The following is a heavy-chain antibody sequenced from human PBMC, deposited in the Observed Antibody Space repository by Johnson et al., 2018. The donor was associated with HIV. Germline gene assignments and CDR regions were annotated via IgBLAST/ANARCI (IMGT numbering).Heavy chain of an antibody. J-gene: IGHJ3*02. CDR3: ARESVALVAFDI. Sequence: EQLVESGGGLVKPGGSLRLSCAASGFTFSNAWMSWVRQAPGKGLEWVGRIKSKTDGGTTDYAAPVKGRFTISRDDSKNTLYLQMNSLRAEDTAVYYCARESVALVAFDIWGQGTMVTVSS. D-gene: IGHD6-13*01. CDR2: IKSKTDGGTT. V-gene: IGHV3-15*01. CDR1: GFTFSNAW.